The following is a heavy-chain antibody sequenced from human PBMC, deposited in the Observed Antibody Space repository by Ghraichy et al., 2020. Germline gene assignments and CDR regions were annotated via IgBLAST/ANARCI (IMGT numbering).Heavy chain of an antibody. D-gene: IGHD5-18*01. Sequence: GESLNISCQGSGYSFTSYWIGWVRKMPGKGLEWMGLIHPGDSETRYSPSFQGQVTISADKSIRTVYLHWSSLKASDTAMYYCAGGERGYSYGLFDYWGQGTLVTVSS. CDR2: IHPGDSET. J-gene: IGHJ4*02. CDR3: AGGERGYSYGLFDY. V-gene: IGHV5-51*01. CDR1: GYSFTSYW.